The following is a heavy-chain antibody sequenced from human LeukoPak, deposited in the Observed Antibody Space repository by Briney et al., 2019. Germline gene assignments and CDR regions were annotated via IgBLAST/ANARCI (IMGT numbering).Heavy chain of an antibody. CDR2: IIPIFGTA. V-gene: IGHV1-69*13. D-gene: IGHD2-2*01. Sequence: SVKVSCRASGGTFSSYAISRVRQAPGQGLEWMGGIIPIFGTANYAQKFQGRVTITADESTSTAYMELSSLRSEDTAVYYCARAPAWGYCSSTSCYGWFDPWGQGTLVTVSS. CDR1: GGTFSSYA. CDR3: ARAPAWGYCSSTSCYGWFDP. J-gene: IGHJ5*02.